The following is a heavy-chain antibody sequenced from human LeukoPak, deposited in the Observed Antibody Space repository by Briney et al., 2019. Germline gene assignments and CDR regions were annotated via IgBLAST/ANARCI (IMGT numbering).Heavy chain of an antibody. Sequence: GGSLRLSCAASGFTFSSYGMHWVRQAPGKGLEWVAVIWYDGSNKYYADSVKGRFTISRDNSKNTLYLQMNSLRAEDMAVYYCARGHTYYDFWSGLQIDYWGQGTLVTVSS. CDR1: GFTFSSYG. V-gene: IGHV3-33*01. D-gene: IGHD3-3*01. J-gene: IGHJ4*02. CDR3: ARGHTYYDFWSGLQIDY. CDR2: IWYDGSNK.